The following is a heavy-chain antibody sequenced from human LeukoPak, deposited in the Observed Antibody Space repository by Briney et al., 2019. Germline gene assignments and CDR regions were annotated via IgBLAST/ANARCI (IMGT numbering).Heavy chain of an antibody. CDR1: GGSFSGYY. D-gene: IGHD3-10*01. V-gene: IGHV4-34*01. J-gene: IGHJ5*02. Sequence: PSETLSLTCGAFGGSFSGYYWTWVRQAPGKGLEWIGEINESGTTNYNASLNNRATISVDTSKNQSSLKLTSLTAADTAVFYCARALMTLVRGVPRTTWFHPWGQGTLVTVYS. CDR2: INESGTT. CDR3: ARALMTLVRGVPRTTWFHP.